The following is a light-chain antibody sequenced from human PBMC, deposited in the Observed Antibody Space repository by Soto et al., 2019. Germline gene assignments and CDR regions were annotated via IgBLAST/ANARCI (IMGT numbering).Light chain of an antibody. CDR3: ETWDGNTRV. V-gene: IGLV4-60*02. J-gene: IGLJ3*02. CDR2: LEGSGSY. Sequence: QLVLTQSSSASASLGSSVKLTCTLSTGHSSYIIAWHQQQPGKAPRYLMKLEGSGSYNKGSGVPDRFSGSSSGADRYLTISYLQFEDEAESYCETWDGNTRVFGGGTTVTVL. CDR1: TGHSSYI.